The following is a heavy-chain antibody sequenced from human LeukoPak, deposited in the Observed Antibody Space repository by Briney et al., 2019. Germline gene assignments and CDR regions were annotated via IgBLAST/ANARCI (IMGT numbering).Heavy chain of an antibody. J-gene: IGHJ4*02. V-gene: IGHV3-23*01. CDR2: ISGSGGST. D-gene: IGHD1-26*01. CDR1: GFTFTRYD. CDR3: AIGSGSYYGAQFDY. Sequence: GGSLRLFCAASGFTFTRYDMSWVRQAPGKGLEWVSAISGSGGSTYYAASVKGRFTISRDNSKNTLYLQMNSLRAEDTAVYYCAIGSGSYYGAQFDYWGQGTLATVSS.